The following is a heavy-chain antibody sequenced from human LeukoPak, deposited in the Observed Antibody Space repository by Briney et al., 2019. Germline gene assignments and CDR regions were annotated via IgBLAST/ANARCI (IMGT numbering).Heavy chain of an antibody. CDR3: ARGRGSPVTTLFDY. Sequence: PGGSLRLSCAASGFTFSSYAMHWVRQVPGKGLEWVAVISYDGGNQYYTDSVKGRFTISRDNSKLYLQMNSLTAEDTAVYYCARGRGSPVTTLFDYWGQGALVTVSS. D-gene: IGHD4-17*01. J-gene: IGHJ4*02. V-gene: IGHV3-30-3*01. CDR2: ISYDGGNQ. CDR1: GFTFSSYA.